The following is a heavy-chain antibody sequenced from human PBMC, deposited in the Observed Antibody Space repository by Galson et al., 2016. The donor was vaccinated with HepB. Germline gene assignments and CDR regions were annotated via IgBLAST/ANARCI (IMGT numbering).Heavy chain of an antibody. CDR2: TSFDGRNK. J-gene: IGHJ5*02. Sequence: SLRLSCAASGFTFRSYGMHWVRQAPGKGLEWVAATSFDGRNKYYADSVKGRFTISRDNSKNTVFLEMNSLRAEDTAVYYCGTESYLKGHSIVVAAPSQTWGRGTPVTVSS. CDR1: GFTFRSYG. D-gene: IGHD2-15*01. V-gene: IGHV3-33*08. CDR3: GTESYLKGHSIVVAAPSQT.